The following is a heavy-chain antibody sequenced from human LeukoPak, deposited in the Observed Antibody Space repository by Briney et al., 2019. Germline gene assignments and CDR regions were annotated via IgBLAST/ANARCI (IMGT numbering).Heavy chain of an antibody. Sequence: ASVKVSCTASGYTFTGYYMHWVRQAPGQGLEWMGWINPNSGDTNYAQKFQGGVTITRETSISPAYMELSRLRSADTAVYYCASGPIIDIAIIPAADHYYYMDVWGKGTTVTVS. D-gene: IGHD2-2*01. V-gene: IGHV1-2*02. CDR3: ASGPIIDIAIIPAADHYYYMDV. J-gene: IGHJ6*03. CDR2: INPNSGDT. CDR1: GYTFTGYY.